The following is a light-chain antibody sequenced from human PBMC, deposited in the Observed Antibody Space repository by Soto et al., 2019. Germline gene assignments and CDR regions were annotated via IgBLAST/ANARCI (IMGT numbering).Light chain of an antibody. V-gene: IGKV1-5*03. Sequence: DIQMTQSPSTLSGSVGDRVTITCRASQTISSWLAWYQQKPGKAPKLLIYKASTLKSGVPSRFSGSGSGTEFTLTISSLQPDDFATYYCQHYNSYSEAFRQVTKVELK. CDR2: KAS. CDR1: QTISSW. J-gene: IGKJ1*01. CDR3: QHYNSYSEA.